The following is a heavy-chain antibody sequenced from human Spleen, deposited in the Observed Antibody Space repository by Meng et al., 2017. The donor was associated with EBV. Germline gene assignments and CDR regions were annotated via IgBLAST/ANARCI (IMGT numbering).Heavy chain of an antibody. J-gene: IGHJ4*02. D-gene: IGHD2-15*01. CDR2: VSRTSSFI. CDR3: ARGGGYCSGGNCYNWGDY. V-gene: IGHV3-21*01. CDR1: GFPFSDYS. Sequence: EVQLVASGGGLVKPGGSLISPCAASGFPFSDYSMNWIRQAPGKGLEWVSSVSRTSSFIYYADSVKGRFTISRDDAKNSLFLQMNSLRVEDTAVYYCARGGGYCSGGNCYNWGDYWGQGLLVTVAS.